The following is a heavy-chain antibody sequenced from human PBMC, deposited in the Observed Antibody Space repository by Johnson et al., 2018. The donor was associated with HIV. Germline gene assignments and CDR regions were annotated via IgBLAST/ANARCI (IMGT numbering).Heavy chain of an antibody. J-gene: IGHJ3*02. CDR3: ARGIAAAAMTLHAFDI. D-gene: IGHD6-13*01. CDR1: GFTFSSYG. Sequence: QVQLVESGGGVVQPGRSLRLSCAASGFTFSSYGMHWVRQAPGKGLEWVAVIWYDGSNRYYADSVKGRFTISRDNSKNTLYLQMNSLRAEDTAVYYCARGIAAAAMTLHAFDIWGQGAVVTVPS. V-gene: IGHV3-33*01. CDR2: IWYDGSNR.